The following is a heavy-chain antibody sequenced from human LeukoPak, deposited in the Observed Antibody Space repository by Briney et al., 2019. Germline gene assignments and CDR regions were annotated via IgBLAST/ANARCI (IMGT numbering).Heavy chain of an antibody. J-gene: IGHJ4*02. CDR2: ISSSSSTI. Sequence: GGSLRLSCAASGFTFSSYSMNWVRQAPGKGLEWVSYISSSSSTIYYADSVKGRLTISRDNAKNSLYLQMNSLRAEDTAVYYCARTLVGATRPYYFDYWGQGTLVTVSS. D-gene: IGHD1-26*01. CDR1: GFTFSSYS. CDR3: ARTLVGATRPYYFDY. V-gene: IGHV3-48*01.